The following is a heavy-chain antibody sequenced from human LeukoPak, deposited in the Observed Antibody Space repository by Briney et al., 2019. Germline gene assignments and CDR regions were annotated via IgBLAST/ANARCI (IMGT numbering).Heavy chain of an antibody. V-gene: IGHV3-23*01. CDR3: AKGIHLSLSENDY. D-gene: IGHD5-18*01. J-gene: IGHJ4*02. Sequence: GGSLRFSCAASGSILRNYAMTWVRQAPGKGLEWVSGISGGGGTTNYADSVKGRFTISRDNSKNTVFLQMNSLRAEDTAIYYCAKGIHLSLSENDYWGQGTLVTVSS. CDR1: GSILRNYA. CDR2: ISGGGGTT.